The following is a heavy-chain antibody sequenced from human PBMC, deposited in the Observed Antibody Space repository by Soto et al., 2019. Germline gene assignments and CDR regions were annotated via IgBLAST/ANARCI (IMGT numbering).Heavy chain of an antibody. V-gene: IGHV1-2*04. CDR2: INPNSGGT. Sequence: GASVKVSCKASGYTFTGYYMHWVRQAPGQGLEWMGWINPNSGGTNYAQKFQGWVTMTRDTSISTAYMELSSLRSEDTAVYYCARGLGGGYYYGMDVWGQGTTVTVSS. D-gene: IGHD3-16*01. CDR3: ARGLGGGYYYGMDV. J-gene: IGHJ6*02. CDR1: GYTFTGYY.